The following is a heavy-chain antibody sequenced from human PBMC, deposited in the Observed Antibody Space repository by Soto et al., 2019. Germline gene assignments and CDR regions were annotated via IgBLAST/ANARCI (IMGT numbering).Heavy chain of an antibody. CDR2: INHSGST. D-gene: IGHD5-18*01. CDR1: GGSFSGYY. V-gene: IGHV4-34*01. Sequence: SETLSLTCAVYGGSFSGYYWSWIRQPPGKGLEWIGEINHSGSTNYNPSLKSRVTISVDTSKNQFSLKLSSVTAADTAVYYCAGHRIVGAMGYYYYYYGMDVWGQGTTVTVSS. J-gene: IGHJ6*02. CDR3: AGHRIVGAMGYYYYYYGMDV.